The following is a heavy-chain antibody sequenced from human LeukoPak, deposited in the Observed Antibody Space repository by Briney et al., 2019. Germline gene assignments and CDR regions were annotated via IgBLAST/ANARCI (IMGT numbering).Heavy chain of an antibody. D-gene: IGHD3-10*01. CDR2: ISSSSSYI. CDR3: ARFENGGSGSYPFDY. J-gene: IGHJ4*02. V-gene: IGHV3-21*01. Sequence: GGSLRLSCAASGFTFSSYSMNWVRQAPGKGLEWVSSISSSSSYIYYADSVKGRFTISRGNAKNSLYLQMNSLRAEDTAVYYCARFENGGSGSYPFDYWGQGTLVTLSS. CDR1: GFTFSSYS.